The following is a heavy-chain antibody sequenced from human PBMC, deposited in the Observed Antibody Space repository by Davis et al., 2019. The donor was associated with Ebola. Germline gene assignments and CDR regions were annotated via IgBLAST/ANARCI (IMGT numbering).Heavy chain of an antibody. CDR3: ARAGPYSSSWYAERYYYYGMDV. V-gene: IGHV1-69*05. J-gene: IGHJ6*02. CDR1: GGTFSSYA. D-gene: IGHD6-13*01. Sequence: SVKVSCKASGGTFSSYAISWVRQAPGQGLEWMGGIIPIFGTANYAQKFQGRVTMTTDTSTSTAYMELRSLRSDDTAVYYCARAGPYSSSWYAERYYYYGMDVWGQGTTVTVSS. CDR2: IIPIFGTA.